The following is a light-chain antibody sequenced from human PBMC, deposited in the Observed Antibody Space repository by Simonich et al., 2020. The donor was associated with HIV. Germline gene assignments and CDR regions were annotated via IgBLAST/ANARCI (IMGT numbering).Light chain of an antibody. J-gene: IGKJ1*01. CDR3: QQRSNWPRT. CDR1: QSVSSN. V-gene: IGKV3-11*01. CDR2: AAS. Sequence: EIVMTQSPATLSVSPGERAALSCRASQSVSSNLAWYQQKPGQAPRLLIYAASTRATGIPARFSGSGSGTDFTLTISSLEPEDFAVYYCQQRSNWPRTFGQGTKVEIK.